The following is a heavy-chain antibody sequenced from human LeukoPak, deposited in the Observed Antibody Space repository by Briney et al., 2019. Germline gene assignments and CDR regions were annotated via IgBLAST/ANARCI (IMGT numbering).Heavy chain of an antibody. Sequence: PSETLSLTCTVSAASLSGGGYYWSWIRQHPGKGLEWIGYIYYSGSTYYNPSLKSRVTISVDTSKNQFSLKLSSVTAADTAVYSCARVAYSSTWYWFDPWGQGTLVTVSS. CDR1: AASLSGGGYY. J-gene: IGHJ5*02. CDR3: ARVAYSSTWYWFDP. V-gene: IGHV4-31*03. CDR2: IYYSGST. D-gene: IGHD6-13*01.